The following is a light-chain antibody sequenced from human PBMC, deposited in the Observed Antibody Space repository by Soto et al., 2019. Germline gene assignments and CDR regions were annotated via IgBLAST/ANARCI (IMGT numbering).Light chain of an antibody. CDR3: HQYDHLPG. J-gene: IGKJ3*01. V-gene: IGKV1-33*01. CDR1: QDISNY. Sequence: DIQMTQSPSSLSASVGDRVTITCQASQDISNYLNWYQQKPGKAPKLLIYDASNLETGVPSRFSGSGSGTDFTFTISSLQPEDIATYYCHQYDHLPGFGPGTKVDIK. CDR2: DAS.